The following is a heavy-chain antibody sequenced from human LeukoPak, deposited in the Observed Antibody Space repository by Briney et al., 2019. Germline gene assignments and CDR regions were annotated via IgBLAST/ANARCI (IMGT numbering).Heavy chain of an antibody. CDR1: GFTFSSYT. V-gene: IGHV3-48*01. CDR2: ISISSSTI. CDR3: ARHYYDSSGYPPYYYYGMDV. D-gene: IGHD3-22*01. J-gene: IGHJ6*02. Sequence: GGSLRLSCAASGFTFSSYTMNWVRQAPGKGLEWISYISISSSTIYYADSVKGRFAISRDNAKNSLYLQMNSLRAEDTAVYYCARHYYDSSGYPPYYYYGMDVWGQGTTVTVSS.